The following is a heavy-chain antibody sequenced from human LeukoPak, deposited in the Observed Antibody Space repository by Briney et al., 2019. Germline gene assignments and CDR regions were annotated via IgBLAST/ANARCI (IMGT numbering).Heavy chain of an antibody. Sequence: GGSLRLSCAASGFTFDDYAMHWVRQAPGKGLEWVSGIIWDGGSTAYADSMKGRFTISRDNAKNSLYLQMNSLRAEDTALYHCARGNKVGATTTRNAFDIWGQGTMVTVSS. J-gene: IGHJ3*02. D-gene: IGHD1-26*01. CDR3: ARGNKVGATTTRNAFDI. V-gene: IGHV3-20*01. CDR1: GFTFDDYA. CDR2: IIWDGGST.